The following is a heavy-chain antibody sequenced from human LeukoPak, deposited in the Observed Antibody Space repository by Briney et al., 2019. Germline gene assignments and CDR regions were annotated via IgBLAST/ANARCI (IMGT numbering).Heavy chain of an antibody. J-gene: IGHJ5*02. D-gene: IGHD2-15*01. Sequence: SETLSLTCTVSGGSISGYYWSWIRQPPGKGLEWIGEINHSGSTNYNPSLKSRVTISVDTSKNQFSLKLSSVTAADTAVYYCARYCSGGSCRSENWFDPWGQGTLVTVSS. CDR2: INHSGST. V-gene: IGHV4-34*01. CDR3: ARYCSGGSCRSENWFDP. CDR1: GGSISGYY.